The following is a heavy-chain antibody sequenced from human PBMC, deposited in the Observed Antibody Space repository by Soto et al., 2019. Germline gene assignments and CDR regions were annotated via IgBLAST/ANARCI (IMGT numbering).Heavy chain of an antibody. CDR1: GGSISSGGYY. CDR3: ATSAGSSGWYISGYDY. V-gene: IGHV4-31*03. Sequence: SETLSLTCTVSGGSISSGGYYWSWIHQHPGKGLEWIGYIYYSGSTYYNPSLKSRVTISVDTSKNQFSLKLSSVTAADTAVYYCATSAGSSGWYISGYDYWGQGTLVTVSS. J-gene: IGHJ4*02. CDR2: IYYSGST. D-gene: IGHD6-19*01.